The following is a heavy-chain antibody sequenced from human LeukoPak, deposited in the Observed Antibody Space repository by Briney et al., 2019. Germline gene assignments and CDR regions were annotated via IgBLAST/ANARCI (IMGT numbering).Heavy chain of an antibody. CDR1: GFTFNSYA. V-gene: IGHV3-23*01. J-gene: IGHJ4*02. D-gene: IGHD4-11*01. CDR3: ADSNYWYPVDY. Sequence: PGGSLRLSCAASGFTFNSYAMSWVRQAPGKGLEWVSGIGASGGSTYYADSVKGRFTISRGNSKNTLYLQMNSLRAEDTAVYYCADSNYWYPVDYWGQGTLVTVSS. CDR2: IGASGGST.